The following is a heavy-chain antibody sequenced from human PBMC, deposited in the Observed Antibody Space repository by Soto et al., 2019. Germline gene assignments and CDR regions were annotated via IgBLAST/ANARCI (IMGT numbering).Heavy chain of an antibody. CDR1: GGSIRSYY. V-gene: IGHV4-59*01. CDR3: ARDLGSAAFDI. Sequence: SETLSLTCTVSGGSIRSYYWSWIRQPPGKGLEYIGYIYYSGSTNYNPSLKSRVTISVDTSKNQFSLKLSSVTAADTAVYYCARDLGSAAFDIWGQGTMVTVSS. J-gene: IGHJ3*02. D-gene: IGHD1-26*01. CDR2: IYYSGST.